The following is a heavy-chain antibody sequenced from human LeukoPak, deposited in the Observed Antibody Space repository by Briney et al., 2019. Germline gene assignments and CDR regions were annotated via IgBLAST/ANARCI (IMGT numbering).Heavy chain of an antibody. D-gene: IGHD2-8*01. J-gene: IGHJ4*02. V-gene: IGHV3-21*06. CDR3: AKPRTNDYRGNFDC. CDR2: ISSSSSSSSYT. Sequence: GGSLRLSCAASGFTFSSYSMNWVRQAPGKGLEWVSSISSSSSSSSYTYYADSVKGRFTISRDNAKNSLFLQMDSLRAEDTAVYYCAKPRTNDYRGNFDCWGQGTLVTVSS. CDR1: GFTFSSYS.